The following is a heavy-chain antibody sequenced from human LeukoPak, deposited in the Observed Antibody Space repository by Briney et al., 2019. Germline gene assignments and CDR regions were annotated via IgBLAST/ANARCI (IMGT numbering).Heavy chain of an antibody. CDR2: IHDSGST. V-gene: IGHV4-30-4*07. Sequence: SETLSLTCAVSGDSISSGGYSWSWIRQTPGKGLEWIACIHDSGSTYNNPSLKSRLSISIDTSKNQFSLKLSSVTAADTAVYYCARGKGGVNYWGQGTLVTVSS. CDR1: GDSISSGGYS. CDR3: ARGKGGVNY. J-gene: IGHJ4*02. D-gene: IGHD2-8*02.